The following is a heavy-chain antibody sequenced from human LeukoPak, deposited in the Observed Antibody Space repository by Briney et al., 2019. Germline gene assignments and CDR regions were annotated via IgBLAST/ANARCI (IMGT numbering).Heavy chain of an antibody. CDR1: GFTFGTYW. J-gene: IGHJ3*02. D-gene: IGHD6-13*01. Sequence: PGGSLRLSCAASGFTFGTYWMHWVRQAPGKGLVWVSRINTDGSSTNYADSVKGRFTISRDNAKNTVYLQMNSLRAEDTAVYYCAREYLGAAAGTSGGDAFDIWGQGTMVTVSS. CDR2: INTDGSST. V-gene: IGHV3-74*01. CDR3: AREYLGAAAGTSGGDAFDI.